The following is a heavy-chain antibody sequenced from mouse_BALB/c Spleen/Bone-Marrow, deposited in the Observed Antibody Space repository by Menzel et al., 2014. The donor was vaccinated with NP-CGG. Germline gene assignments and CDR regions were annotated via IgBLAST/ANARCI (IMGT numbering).Heavy chain of an antibody. J-gene: IGHJ4*01. V-gene: IGHV5-17*02. CDR1: GFTFSSFG. CDR3: ARWGYYYAKDY. Sequence: EVQLVASGGGLVQPGGSRKLSCAASGFTFSSFGMHWVRQAPEKGLEWVAYISSGSSTIYYADTVKGRLTISRDNPKNTLYLQMTSLRSEDTAMYYCARWGYYYAKDYWGQESSVTVSS. CDR2: ISSGSSTI.